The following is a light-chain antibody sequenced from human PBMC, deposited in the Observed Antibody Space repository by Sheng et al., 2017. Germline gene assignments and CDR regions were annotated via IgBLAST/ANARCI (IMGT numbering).Light chain of an antibody. CDR3: AAWDDSLSGFYF. V-gene: IGLV1-47*01. CDR1: SSNIGRSD. CDR2: FNN. J-gene: IGLJ1*01. Sequence: QSVLTQPPSASGTPGQRVTISCSGSSSNIGRSDVYWYQHLPGTAPRLLIYFNNQRPSGVPERFSASKSGTSASLAISGLRSEDEADYYCAAWDDSLSGFYFFGTGTKVTVL.